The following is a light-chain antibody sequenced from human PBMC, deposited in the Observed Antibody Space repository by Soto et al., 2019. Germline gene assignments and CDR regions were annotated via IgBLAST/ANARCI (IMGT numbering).Light chain of an antibody. V-gene: IGLV2-23*01. CDR3: CSYAGSSLV. J-gene: IGLJ2*01. Sequence: QSVLTQPASVSGSPGQSITISCTGTSSDVGSYNLVSWYQQHPGKAPKLMIYEGSKRPSGVSNRFSGYKSGNTASLTISGLQAEDEADYYCCSYAGSSLVFGGGTKLTVL. CDR1: SSDVGSYNL. CDR2: EGS.